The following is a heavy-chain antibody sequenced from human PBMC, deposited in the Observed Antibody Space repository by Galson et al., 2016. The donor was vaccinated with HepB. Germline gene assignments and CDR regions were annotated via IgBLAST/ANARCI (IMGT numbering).Heavy chain of an antibody. D-gene: IGHD4-17*01. Sequence: TLSLTCTVSGGSISSGGYYWSWIRQHPGKGLEWIGYIYYSGSTHYNPSLKNRVTISIDMSKNQFSLKLTSDDTAVYYCARALPSTVATTGTLVYWGQGTLVTVSS. J-gene: IGHJ4*02. V-gene: IGHV4-31*03. CDR1: GGSISSGGYY. CDR3: ARALPSTVATTGTLVY. CDR2: IYYSGST.